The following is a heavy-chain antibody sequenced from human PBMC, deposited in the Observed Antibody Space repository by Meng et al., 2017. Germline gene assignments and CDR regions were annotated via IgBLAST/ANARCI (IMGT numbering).Heavy chain of an antibody. CDR3: ACPAKLGYCSGGSCYSFEN. CDR1: GGSFSGYY. V-gene: IGHV4-34*01. J-gene: IGHJ4*02. Sequence: QVQLQQWGAGLLKPSETLSLPCAVYGGSFSGYYWSWIRQPPGKWLEWIGEINHSGSTNYNPSLKSRVTISVDTSKNQFYLKMSSVTAADTAVYYCACPAKLGYCSGGSCYSFENWGQGTLVTVSS. CDR2: INHSGST. D-gene: IGHD2-15*01.